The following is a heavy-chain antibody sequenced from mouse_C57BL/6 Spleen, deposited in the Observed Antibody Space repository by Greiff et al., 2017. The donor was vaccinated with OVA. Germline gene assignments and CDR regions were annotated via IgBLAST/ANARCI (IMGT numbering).Heavy chain of an antibody. V-gene: IGHV1-22*01. CDR2: INPNNGGT. CDR1: GYTFTDYN. J-gene: IGHJ2*01. Sequence: EVQLQQSGPELVKPGASVKMSCKASGYTFTDYNMHWVKQSHGKSLEWIGYINPNNGGTSYNQKFKGKATLTVNKSSSTAYMELRSLTSEDAAVYDSARGGYYWYYFDYWGQGTTLTVSS. D-gene: IGHD2-3*01. CDR3: ARGGYYWYYFDY.